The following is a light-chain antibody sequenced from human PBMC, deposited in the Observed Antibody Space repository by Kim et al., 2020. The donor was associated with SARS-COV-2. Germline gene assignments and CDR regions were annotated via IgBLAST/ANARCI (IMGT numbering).Light chain of an antibody. Sequence: QSVLTQPPSVSAAPGQKVTISCSGSSSNIGKNFIFWYQQVPGTAPKLLIYDNDKRPSGIPDRFSGSKSGTSATLGITGLQTGDEAEYYCGAWDSSLSVWLFGGGTKLTVL. CDR3: GAWDSSLSVWL. CDR2: DND. CDR1: SSNIGKNF. V-gene: IGLV1-51*01. J-gene: IGLJ3*02.